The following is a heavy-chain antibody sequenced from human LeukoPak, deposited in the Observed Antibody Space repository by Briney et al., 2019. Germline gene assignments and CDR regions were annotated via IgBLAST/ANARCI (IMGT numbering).Heavy chain of an antibody. J-gene: IGHJ4*02. CDR3: ARMFVYFDS. V-gene: IGHV4-34*01. CDR2: INHSGST. Sequence: TSETLSLTCAVYGGSFSGYYWSWIRQPPGKGLEWIGEINHSGSTNYNPSLKSRVTISVDTSKNQFSLKLSSVTAADTAVYYCARMFVYFDSWGQGTLVTVSS. D-gene: IGHD3-10*02. CDR1: GGSFSGYY.